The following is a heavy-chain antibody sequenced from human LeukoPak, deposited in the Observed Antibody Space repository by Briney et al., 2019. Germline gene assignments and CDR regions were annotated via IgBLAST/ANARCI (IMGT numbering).Heavy chain of an antibody. CDR1: GFTFSSHG. Sequence: GGSLRLSCGASGFTFSSHGMNWVRQAPGKGLEWVSGISPSGGITYYTDSVKGRFTISRDNSKNTVSLQMNSLRAEDTAVYYCAKDQISIAAAGTFDYWGQGTLVTVSS. D-gene: IGHD6-13*01. CDR3: AKDQISIAAAGTFDY. J-gene: IGHJ4*02. CDR2: ISPSGGIT. V-gene: IGHV3-23*01.